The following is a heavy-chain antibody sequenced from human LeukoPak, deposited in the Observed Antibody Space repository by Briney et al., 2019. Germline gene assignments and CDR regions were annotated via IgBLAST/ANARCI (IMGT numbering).Heavy chain of an antibody. D-gene: IGHD1-1*01. V-gene: IGHV3-23*01. Sequence: GGSLRLSCAVSGFTFRNYAMSWVRQAPGKGLEWVSVISDSGGSALYADSVKGRFTISRDNSKNMLYLQMNSLRVEDAAMYYCAKASAVTHSQLDYWGQGTLVTVSS. CDR2: ISDSGGSA. J-gene: IGHJ4*02. CDR3: AKASAVTHSQLDY. CDR1: GFTFRNYA.